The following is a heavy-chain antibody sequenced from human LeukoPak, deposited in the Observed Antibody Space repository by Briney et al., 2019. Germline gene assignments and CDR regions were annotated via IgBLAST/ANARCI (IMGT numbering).Heavy chain of an antibody. CDR2: ISHSGST. CDR3: ARGLDYGDYLYYFDY. V-gene: IGHV4-34*01. CDR1: GGSISGYY. J-gene: IGHJ4*02. D-gene: IGHD4-17*01. Sequence: SETLSLTCTVSGGSISGYYWSWIRQPPGKGLEWIGEISHSGSTNYNPSLKSRVTISVDTSKNQFSLKLSSVTAADTAVYYCARGLDYGDYLYYFDYWGQGTLVTVSS.